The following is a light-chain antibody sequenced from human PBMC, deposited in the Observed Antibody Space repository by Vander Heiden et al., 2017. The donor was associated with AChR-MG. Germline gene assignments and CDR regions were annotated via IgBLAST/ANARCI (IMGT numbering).Light chain of an antibody. V-gene: IGKV3-15*01. CDR1: QSVSSS. Sequence: EILMTQSPASVSASPGARATLSCRTSQSVSSSLAWYQQKPGQAPKLLMHRASTRETDVPARFSGSGSGTEFTLTISRLQSEDFAVYYCQQYNNWPRTFGQGTKLEIK. CDR2: RAS. CDR3: QQYNNWPRT. J-gene: IGKJ1*01.